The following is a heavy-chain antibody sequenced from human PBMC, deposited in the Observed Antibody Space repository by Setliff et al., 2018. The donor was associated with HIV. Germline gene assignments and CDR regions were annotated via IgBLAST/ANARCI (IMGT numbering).Heavy chain of an antibody. V-gene: IGHV4-34*01. CDR3: ARGGDHQGDWGAFDI. Sequence: WETLSLTCAVYGGSFSGYYWSWIRQPPGKGLEWIGEINHSGSTNYNPSLKSRVTISVDTSKNQFSLKLSSVTAADTAVYYCARGGDHQGDWGAFDIWGQGTMVTVSS. CDR1: GGSFSGYY. CDR2: INHSGST. J-gene: IGHJ3*02. D-gene: IGHD3-10*01.